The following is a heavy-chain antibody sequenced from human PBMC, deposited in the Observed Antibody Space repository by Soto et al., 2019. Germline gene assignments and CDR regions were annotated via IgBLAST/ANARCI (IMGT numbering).Heavy chain of an antibody. CDR1: GFTFSSYS. Sequence: GGSLRLSCAASGFTFSSYSMNWVRQAPGKGLEWVSSISSSSSYIYYADSVKGRFTISRDNAKNSLYLQMNNLTSEDSAVYYCTTIVLVPFDHWGQGVLVTVS. V-gene: IGHV3-21*04. CDR3: TTIVLVPFDH. J-gene: IGHJ4*02. CDR2: ISSSSSYI. D-gene: IGHD3-22*01.